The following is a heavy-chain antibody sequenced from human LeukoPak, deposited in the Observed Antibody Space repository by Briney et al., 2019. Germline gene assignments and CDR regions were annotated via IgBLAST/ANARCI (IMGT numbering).Heavy chain of an antibody. D-gene: IGHD5-18*01. Sequence: SETLSLTCAVYGGSFSGYYWSWIRQPPGKGLEWIGEINHSGSTNYNPSLKSRVTISVDTSKNQFSLKLRSVTAADTAVYYCARAARRGYSYGYFGYWGQGTLVTVSS. J-gene: IGHJ4*02. V-gene: IGHV4-34*01. CDR3: ARAARRGYSYGYFGY. CDR2: INHSGST. CDR1: GGSFSGYY.